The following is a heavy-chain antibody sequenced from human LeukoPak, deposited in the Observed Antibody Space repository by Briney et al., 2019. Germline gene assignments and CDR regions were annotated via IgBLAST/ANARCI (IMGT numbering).Heavy chain of an antibody. D-gene: IGHD4-17*01. V-gene: IGHV4-59*08. CDR1: GGSISTYY. CDR2: IYYSGST. Sequence: SETLSLTCTVSGGSISTYYWSWIRQPPGKGLEWIGYIYYSGSTNYNPSLKSRVTISVDTSKNQFSLKLSSVTAADTAVYYCARASHDYGDYSHFDYWGQGTLVTVSS. J-gene: IGHJ4*02. CDR3: ARASHDYGDYSHFDY.